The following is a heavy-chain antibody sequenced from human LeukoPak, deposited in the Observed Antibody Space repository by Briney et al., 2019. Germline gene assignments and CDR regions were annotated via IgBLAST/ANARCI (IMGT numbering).Heavy chain of an antibody. CDR2: INRDGRST. J-gene: IGHJ4*02. Sequence: GGSLRLSCAASGFTFSNYWMHWVRQAPGKGLVWVSRINRDGRSTNYADSVKGRFTISRDNAKNTVFLQMNSLRAEDTAVYYCAKEVVPRGGTYYDFWSGYSHGNYFDYWGQGTLVTVSS. CDR1: GFTFSNYW. D-gene: IGHD3-3*01. CDR3: AKEVVPRGGTYYDFWSGYSHGNYFDY. V-gene: IGHV3-74*01.